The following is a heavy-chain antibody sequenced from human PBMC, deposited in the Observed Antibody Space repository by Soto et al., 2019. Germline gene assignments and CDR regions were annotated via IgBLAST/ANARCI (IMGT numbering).Heavy chain of an antibody. D-gene: IGHD3-16*01. Sequence: EVQLVESGGGLVQSGESLRLSCAASGFTFSSYWMHWVRQAPGKGLVWVSRTNEDGSRTDYADSVQGRFTISRDNAKNALYLQMNSLRAEDTARYFCSRDLCGQSDYWGQGILVTVSS. J-gene: IGHJ4*02. V-gene: IGHV3-74*01. CDR2: TNEDGSRT. CDR3: SRDLCGQSDY. CDR1: GFTFSSYW.